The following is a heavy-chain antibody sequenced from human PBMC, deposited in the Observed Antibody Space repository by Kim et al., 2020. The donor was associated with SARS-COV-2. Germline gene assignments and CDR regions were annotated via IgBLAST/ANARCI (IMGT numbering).Heavy chain of an antibody. V-gene: IGHV1-69*13. CDR2: IIPIFGTA. J-gene: IGHJ6*02. CDR1: GGTFSSYA. Sequence: SVKVSCKASGGTFSSYAISWVRQAPGQGLEWMGGIIPIFGTANYAQKFQGRVTITADESTSTAYMELSSLRSEDTAVYYCARVLGYSSSSAWVSYYGMDVWGQGTTVTVSS. CDR3: ARVLGYSSSSAWVSYYGMDV. D-gene: IGHD6-6*01.